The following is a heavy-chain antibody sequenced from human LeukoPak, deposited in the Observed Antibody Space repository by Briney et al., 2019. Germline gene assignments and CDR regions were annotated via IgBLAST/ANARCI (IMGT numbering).Heavy chain of an antibody. V-gene: IGHV3-30*18. J-gene: IGHJ4*02. CDR2: IPYDGSDK. CDR1: GFTFIRYG. Sequence: QPGGSLRLSCAASGFTFIRYGMHWVRQAPGKGLEWVAVIPYDGSDKYYADSVKGRFTISRDNSKNTLYLEMNSLRAEDTAVYYCAKGPVSGFRSPFDSWGQGTLVTVSS. D-gene: IGHD1-26*01. CDR3: AKGPVSGFRSPFDS.